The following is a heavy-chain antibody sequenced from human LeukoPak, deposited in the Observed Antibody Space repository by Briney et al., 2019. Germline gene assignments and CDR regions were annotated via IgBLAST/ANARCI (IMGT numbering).Heavy chain of an antibody. CDR1: GFTLSSFG. V-gene: IGHV3-30*18. CDR3: AKDWDYKTATIPEY. CDR2: ISYDGSIK. D-gene: IGHD5-24*01. J-gene: IGHJ4*02. Sequence: GGSLRLSCAASGFTLSSFGMHWVRQAPGKGLEWVATISYDGSIKYYANSVKGRFTISRDNSKNTLYLQMNSLRAEDTAVYFCAKDWDYKTATIPEYWGQGTLVTVSS.